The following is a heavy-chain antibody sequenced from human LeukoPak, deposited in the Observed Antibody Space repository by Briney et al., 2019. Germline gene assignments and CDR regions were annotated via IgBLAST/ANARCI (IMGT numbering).Heavy chain of an antibody. Sequence: SETLSLTCTVSGGSTSSYYWTWIRQPPGMGLEWIGYIHATGTTTYNRSLQSRVTISVDTSKTQFSLRLSSVTATDTAVYYCARLYSGYNYYFNYWGQGTLVTVSS. V-gene: IGHV4-4*09. CDR1: GGSTSSYY. CDR3: ARLYSGYNYYFNY. D-gene: IGHD5-12*01. CDR2: IHATGTT. J-gene: IGHJ4*02.